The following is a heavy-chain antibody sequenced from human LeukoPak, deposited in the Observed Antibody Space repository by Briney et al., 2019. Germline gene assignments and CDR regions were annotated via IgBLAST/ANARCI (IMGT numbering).Heavy chain of an antibody. CDR3: ARDRCSSTSCYLSNWFDP. CDR1: GGTFSSYA. CDR2: IIPIFGTA. Sequence: SVKVSCKASGGTFSSYAISWVRQAPGQGLEWMGGIIPIFGTANYAQKFQGRVTITADESTSTAYMELSSLRSDDTAVYYCARDRCSSTSCYLSNWFDPWGQGTLVTVSS. D-gene: IGHD2-2*01. V-gene: IGHV1-69*01. J-gene: IGHJ5*02.